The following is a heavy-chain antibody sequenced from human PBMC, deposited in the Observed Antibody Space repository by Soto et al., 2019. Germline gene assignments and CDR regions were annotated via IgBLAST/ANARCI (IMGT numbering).Heavy chain of an antibody. V-gene: IGHV3-48*01. CDR2: ISSSSSTI. CDR1: GFTFSSYS. J-gene: IGHJ4*02. Sequence: GRSLRLSCAASGFTFSSYSMNWVRQAPGKGLEWVSYISSSSSTIYYADSVKGRFTISRDNAKNSLYLQMNSLRAEDTAVYYCARDLARTSFDYLGQGTLVTVSS. CDR3: ARDLARTSFDY.